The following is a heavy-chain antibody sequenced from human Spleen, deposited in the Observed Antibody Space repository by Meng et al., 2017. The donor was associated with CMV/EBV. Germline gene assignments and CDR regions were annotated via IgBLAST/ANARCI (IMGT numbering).Heavy chain of an antibody. CDR3: TRAARSASGVFDY. CDR1: GGSMRSDSYH. J-gene: IGHJ4*02. CDR2: VHYGGHT. Sequence: SETLSLTCTVSGGSMRSDSYHWGWIRQPPGKGLEWIGSVHYGGHTYLKPSLKSRVTISADPSNNQFSLKVNSLTAADTAMYYCTRAARSASGVFDYWGQGMLVTVSS. D-gene: IGHD3-10*01. V-gene: IGHV4-39*07.